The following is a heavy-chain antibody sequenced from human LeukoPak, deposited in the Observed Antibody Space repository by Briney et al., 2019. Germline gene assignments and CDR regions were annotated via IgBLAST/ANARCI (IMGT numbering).Heavy chain of an antibody. Sequence: SGPTLVNPTQTLTLTCTFSGFSLSTSGVGVGWIHQPPGKALEWLALIYWDDDKRYSPSLKSRLTITKDTSKNQVVLTMTNMDPVDTATYYCAQVVGSYGRMPHFDYWGQGTLVTVSS. V-gene: IGHV2-5*02. D-gene: IGHD5-18*01. CDR3: AQVVGSYGRMPHFDY. CDR1: GFSLSTSGVG. J-gene: IGHJ4*02. CDR2: IYWDDDK.